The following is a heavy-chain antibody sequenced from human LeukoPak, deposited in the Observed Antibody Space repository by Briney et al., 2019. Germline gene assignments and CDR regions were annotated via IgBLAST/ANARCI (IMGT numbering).Heavy chain of an antibody. J-gene: IGHJ3*02. CDR3: AREYYYYDSSGYSAVDAFDI. CDR2: INPGGGRT. Sequence: ASVKVSCKASGYTFTSYYMHWVRQAPGQGLEWMGIINPGGGRTSYAQNFQGRVTMTRDTSTSTVYMELSSLRSEDTAVYYCAREYYYYDSSGYSAVDAFDIWGQGTMVTVSS. V-gene: IGHV1-46*01. CDR1: GYTFTSYY. D-gene: IGHD3-22*01.